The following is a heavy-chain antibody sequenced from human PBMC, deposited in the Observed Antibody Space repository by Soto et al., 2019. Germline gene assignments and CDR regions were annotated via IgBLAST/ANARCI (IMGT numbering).Heavy chain of an antibody. Sequence: QVQLVQSGAEVKQPGYSVKVSCKASGGTFSSYAISWVRQAPGQGLEWMGGIIPIFGTANYAQKFQGRVTITADESTSTAYMELSSLRSEDTAVYYCAREKRPYSSPGIWFDPWGQGTLVTVSS. CDR2: IIPIFGTA. D-gene: IGHD6-13*01. V-gene: IGHV1-69*01. J-gene: IGHJ5*02. CDR3: AREKRPYSSPGIWFDP. CDR1: GGTFSSYA.